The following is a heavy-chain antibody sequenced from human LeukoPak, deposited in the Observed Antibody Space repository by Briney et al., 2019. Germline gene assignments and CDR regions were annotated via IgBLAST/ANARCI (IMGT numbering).Heavy chain of an antibody. CDR2: ISSSSSYI. J-gene: IGHJ4*02. V-gene: IGHV3-21*01. D-gene: IGHD2-15*01. CDR1: GFTFSSYS. CDR3: ARDPQRYCSGGSCYNY. Sequence: GGSLRLSCAASGFTFSSYSMNWVRQAPGKGLEWVSSISSSSSYIYYADSVKGRFTISRDNAENSLYLQMNSLRAEDTAVYYCARDPQRYCSGGSCYNYWGQGTLVTVSS.